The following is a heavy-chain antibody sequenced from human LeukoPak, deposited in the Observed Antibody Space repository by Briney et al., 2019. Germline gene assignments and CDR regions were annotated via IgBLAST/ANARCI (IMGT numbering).Heavy chain of an antibody. J-gene: IGHJ3*02. V-gene: IGHV3-30*04. CDR2: ISHDGINK. Sequence: PGRSLRLSCAASGFTFSTYAMHWVRQAPGKGLDWVAVISHDGINKYYTDSMKGRLTISRDNSKNTLYLQMNSLRAEDTALYYCVRVAQVGPPFDIWGQGTMVTVSS. CDR1: GFTFSTYA. D-gene: IGHD1-26*01. CDR3: VRVAQVGPPFDI.